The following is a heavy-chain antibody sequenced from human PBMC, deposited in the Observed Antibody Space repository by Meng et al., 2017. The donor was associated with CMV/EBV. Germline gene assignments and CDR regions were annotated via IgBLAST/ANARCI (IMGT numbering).Heavy chain of an antibody. Sequence: YGASFSGYYCSWIRQPPGKGLEWIGEINHSGSTNYNPSLKRRVTISVATSKNQFSLKLSSVTAADTAVSYCSRRVGRVVPAAIHWFDPWGQGTLVTVSS. CDR1: GASFSGYY. CDR3: SRRVGRVVPAAIHWFDP. V-gene: IGHV4-34*01. CDR2: INHSGST. D-gene: IGHD2-2*01. J-gene: IGHJ5*02.